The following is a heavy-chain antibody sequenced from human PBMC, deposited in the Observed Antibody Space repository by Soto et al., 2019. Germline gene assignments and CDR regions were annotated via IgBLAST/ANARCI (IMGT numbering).Heavy chain of an antibody. CDR2: INHSGST. J-gene: IGHJ4*02. D-gene: IGHD6-13*01. V-gene: IGHV4-39*07. Sequence: SETLSLTCTVSGRSISSVNYYWSWIRQPPGKGLEWIGEINHSGSTNYNPSLKSRVTISVDTSKNQFSLKLSSVTAADTAVYYCAIAAAGTGFDYWGQGTLVTVSS. CDR3: AIAAAGTGFDY. CDR1: GRSISSVNYY.